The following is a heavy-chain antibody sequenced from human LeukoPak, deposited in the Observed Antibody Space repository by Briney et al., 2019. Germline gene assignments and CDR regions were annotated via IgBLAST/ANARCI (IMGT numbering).Heavy chain of an antibody. CDR2: IYGGGST. V-gene: IGHV3-53*01. J-gene: IGHJ4*02. CDR1: GFTVSSNY. D-gene: IGHD1-26*01. Sequence: GGSLRLSCAASGFTVSSNYMSWVRQAPGKGLEWVSVIYGGGSTYYADSVKGRFTISRDNSKSTLYIQMNSLRAEDTAVYYCAKGDTTWELPHDYWGQGTLVTVSS. CDR3: AKGDTTWELPHDY.